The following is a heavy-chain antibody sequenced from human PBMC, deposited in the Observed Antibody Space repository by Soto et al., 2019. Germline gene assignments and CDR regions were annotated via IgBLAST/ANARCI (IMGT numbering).Heavy chain of an antibody. CDR2: ITQDGSEK. CDR1: GFTFSTYC. J-gene: IGHJ4*02. CDR3: TRGGCNSETYDCFDH. V-gene: IGHV3-7*01. Sequence: EVQLVESGGGLVRPGGSLRLSCAASGFTFSTYCMSWVRQAPGKGLEWVANITQDGSEKYFVDSVKGRFTISRDNAENSLYLQMNGLRAEDTAVYYCTRGGCNSETYDCFDHWGQGTLVTVSS. D-gene: IGHD1-26*01.